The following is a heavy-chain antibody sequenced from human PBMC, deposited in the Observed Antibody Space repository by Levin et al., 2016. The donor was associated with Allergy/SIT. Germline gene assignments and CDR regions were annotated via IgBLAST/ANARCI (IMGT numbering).Heavy chain of an antibody. Sequence: SETLSLTCTVSGGSISSSSYYWGWIRQPPGKGLEWIGSIYYSGSTYYNPSLKSRVTISVDTSKNQFSLKLSSVTAADTAVYYCARPNSPTGYSSGWYNYYGMDVWGQGTTVTVSS. CDR2: IYYSGST. J-gene: IGHJ6*02. CDR1: GGSISSSSYY. CDR3: ARPNSPTGYSSGWYNYYGMDV. V-gene: IGHV4-39*01. D-gene: IGHD6-19*01.